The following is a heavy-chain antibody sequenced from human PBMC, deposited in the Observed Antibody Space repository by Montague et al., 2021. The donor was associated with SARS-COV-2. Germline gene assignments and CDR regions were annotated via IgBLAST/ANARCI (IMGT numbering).Heavy chain of an antibody. D-gene: IGHD6-19*01. J-gene: IGHJ4*02. Sequence: SLRLSCAASGFTFSSYEMNWVRQAPGKGLEWVSYISSSGSTIYYADSVKGRFTISRDNAKNSLYLQMNSLRAEDTAAYYCASSDYFDYWGQGTLVTVSS. CDR1: GFTFSSYE. CDR3: ASSDYFDY. V-gene: IGHV3-48*03. CDR2: ISSSGSTI.